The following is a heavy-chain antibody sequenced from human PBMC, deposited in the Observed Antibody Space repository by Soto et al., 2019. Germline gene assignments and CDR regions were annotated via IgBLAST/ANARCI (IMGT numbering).Heavy chain of an antibody. D-gene: IGHD6-13*01. CDR2: IYYSGST. CDR1: GGSISSSSYY. J-gene: IGHJ5*02. Sequence: PSETLSLTCTVSGGSISSSSYYWGWIRQPPGKGLEWIGYIYYSGSTNYNPSLKSRVTISVDTSKNQFSLKLSSVTAADTAVYYCARDRGSSWYSRGSNWFDPWGQGTLVTVSS. V-gene: IGHV4-61*05. CDR3: ARDRGSSWYSRGSNWFDP.